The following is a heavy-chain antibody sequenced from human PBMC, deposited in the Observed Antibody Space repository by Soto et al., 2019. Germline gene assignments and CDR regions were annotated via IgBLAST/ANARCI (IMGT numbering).Heavy chain of an antibody. CDR3: AKDLQISGWLSAQTLEY. V-gene: IGHV3-23*01. CDR2: ITGSGDST. D-gene: IGHD6-19*01. J-gene: IGHJ4*02. CDR1: GFTFSSHA. Sequence: EVQLLESGGGLVQPGGSLRLSCAVSGFTFSSHAMSWVRQAPGKGLECVSSITGSGDSTYYADSVRGRFTISRDKSKSTQHLQMTGLRADDTDVHYCAKDLQISGWLSAQTLEYWGQGTEVSVSS.